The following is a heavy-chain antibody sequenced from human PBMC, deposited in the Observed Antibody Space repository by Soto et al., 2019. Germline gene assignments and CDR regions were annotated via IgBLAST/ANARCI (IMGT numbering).Heavy chain of an antibody. V-gene: IGHV1-69*13. CDR1: GGTFSSDA. J-gene: IGHJ6*02. CDR3: ASRSQWGTIPPYYYYYYGMDV. CDR2: IIPIFGTA. Sequence: GXSVKVYCKAAGGTFSSDAISWVRQAPGQGLEWMGGIIPIFGTANYAQKFQGRVTITADESTSTAYMELSSLRSEDTAVYYCASRSQWGTIPPYYYYYYGMDVWGQGTKVTVSS. D-gene: IGHD1-1*01.